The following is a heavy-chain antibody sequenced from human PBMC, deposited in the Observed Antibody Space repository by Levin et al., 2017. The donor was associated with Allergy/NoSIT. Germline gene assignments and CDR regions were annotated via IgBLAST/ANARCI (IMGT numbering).Heavy chain of an antibody. J-gene: IGHJ5*02. CDR3: ATDVVRGGIKWFDP. V-gene: IGHV1-24*01. Sequence: ASVKVSCKVSGYTLTELSMHWVRQAPGKGLEWMGGFDPEDGETIYAQKFQGRVTMTEDTSTDTAYMELSSLRSEDTAVYYCATDVVRGGIKWFDPWGQGTLVTVSS. CDR1: GYTLTELS. D-gene: IGHD3-10*01. CDR2: FDPEDGET.